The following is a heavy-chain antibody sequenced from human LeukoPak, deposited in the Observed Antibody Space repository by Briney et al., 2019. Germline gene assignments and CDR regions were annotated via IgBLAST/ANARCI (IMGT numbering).Heavy chain of an antibody. V-gene: IGHV1-8*01. J-gene: IGHJ4*02. CDR2: MNPNSGNT. Sequence: GASVKVSCKASGYTFTSYDIDWVRQATGQGLEWMGWMNPNSGNTGYAQKFQGRVTMTRNTSISTAYMELSSLRSEDTAVYYCARGVRMVRGVIAQGYWGQGTLVTVSS. CDR3: ARGVRMVRGVIAQGY. D-gene: IGHD3-10*01. CDR1: GYTFTSYD.